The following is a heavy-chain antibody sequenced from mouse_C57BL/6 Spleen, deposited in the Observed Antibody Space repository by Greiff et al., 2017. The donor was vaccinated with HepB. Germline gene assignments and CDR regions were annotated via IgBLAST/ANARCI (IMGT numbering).Heavy chain of an antibody. V-gene: IGHV1-55*01. CDR1: GYTFTSYW. J-gene: IGHJ2*01. Sequence: VQLQQPGAELVKPGASVKMSCKASGYTFTSYWITWVKQRPGQGLEWIGDIYPGSGSTNYNEKFKSKATLTVDTSSSTAYMQLSSLTSEDSAVYYCARNYYDYDEDYFDYWGQGTTLTVSS. CDR3: ARNYYDYDEDYFDY. D-gene: IGHD2-4*01. CDR2: IYPGSGST.